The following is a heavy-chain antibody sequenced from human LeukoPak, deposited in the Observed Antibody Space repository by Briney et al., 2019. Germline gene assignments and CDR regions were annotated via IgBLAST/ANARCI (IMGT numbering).Heavy chain of an antibody. J-gene: IGHJ4*02. V-gene: IGHV3-23*01. Sequence: GGSLRLSCAASGFTFSNAWMSWVRQAPGKGLEWVSAISGSGGSTHYADSVKGRFTISRDNSKNTLYLQMNSLRAEDTAVYYCAKAVVVVVAATRFDYWGQGTLVTVSS. CDR2: ISGSGGST. CDR3: AKAVVVVVAATRFDY. D-gene: IGHD2-15*01. CDR1: GFTFSNAW.